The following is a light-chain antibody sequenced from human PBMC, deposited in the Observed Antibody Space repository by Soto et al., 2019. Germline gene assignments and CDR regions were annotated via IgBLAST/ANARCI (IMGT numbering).Light chain of an antibody. Sequence: EIVLTQSPGTLSLSPGERATLSCRTSQSVSSSHLVWYQQKPGQPPRLLIYGASSRATDISDRFSGSGSGTDFTLTISRLEPEDFAVYYCQQCCISPPMFGQGTKVEIK. V-gene: IGKV3-20*01. CDR1: QSVSSSH. CDR3: QQCCISPPM. CDR2: GAS. J-gene: IGKJ1*01.